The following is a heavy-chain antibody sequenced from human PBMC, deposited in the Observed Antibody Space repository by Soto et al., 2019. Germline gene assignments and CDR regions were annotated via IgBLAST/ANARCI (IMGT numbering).Heavy chain of an antibody. CDR1: GFSVSSNY. Sequence: EVQLVESGGGLVQPGGSLRISCAASGFSVSSNYMSWVRQAPGKGPEWVSIIYGGGSTYYADSVKGRFTISRHNSDNTVYLQMNSLRPEDTAVYYCAREIPQSWGYWGQGTLVTVSS. V-gene: IGHV3-53*04. J-gene: IGHJ4*02. D-gene: IGHD7-27*01. CDR3: AREIPQSWGY. CDR2: IYGGGST.